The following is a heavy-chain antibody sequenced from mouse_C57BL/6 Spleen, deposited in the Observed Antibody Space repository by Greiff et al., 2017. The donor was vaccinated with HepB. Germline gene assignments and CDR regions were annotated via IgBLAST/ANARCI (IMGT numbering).Heavy chain of an antibody. Sequence: QVQLQQPGAELVKPGASVKVSCKASGYTFTSYWMHWVKQRPGQGLEWIGRIHPDDSDTNYNQKFKSKATLTVDKPSSTAYMQLSSLTSEDSAVYYCASLAHDNLAMDYWGQGTSVTVSA. D-gene: IGHD2-1*01. J-gene: IGHJ4*01. CDR3: ASLAHDNLAMDY. V-gene: IGHV1-74*01. CDR1: GYTFTSYW. CDR2: IHPDDSDT.